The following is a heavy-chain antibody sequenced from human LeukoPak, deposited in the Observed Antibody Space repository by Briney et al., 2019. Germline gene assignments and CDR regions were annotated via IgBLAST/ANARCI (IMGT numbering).Heavy chain of an antibody. Sequence: ASVKVSCKASGYTFTGYYMHWVRQAPGQGLEWMGWINPNSGGTNYAQKFQGRVTMTRDTSISTAYMELSRLRSDDTAVYYCARGGDIVVVVADDAFDIWGQGTMVTVSS. CDR1: GYTFTGYY. J-gene: IGHJ3*02. CDR2: INPNSGGT. D-gene: IGHD2-15*01. V-gene: IGHV1-2*02. CDR3: ARGGDIVVVVADDAFDI.